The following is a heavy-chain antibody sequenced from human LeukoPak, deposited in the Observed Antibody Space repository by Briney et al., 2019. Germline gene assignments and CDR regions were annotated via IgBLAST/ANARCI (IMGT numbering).Heavy chain of an antibody. CDR1: GFTFSSYA. D-gene: IGHD3-22*01. CDR2: ISYDGSNK. Sequence: GRSLRLSCAASGFTFSSYAMHWVRQAPGKGLEWVAVISYDGSNKYYADSVKGRFSISRDNSKNTLYLQMNSLRADDTAVYYCAKDLSHRNYFDSSGSYPGYFDYWGQGTLVTVSS. CDR3: AKDLSHRNYFDSSGSYPGYFDY. V-gene: IGHV3-30-3*01. J-gene: IGHJ4*02.